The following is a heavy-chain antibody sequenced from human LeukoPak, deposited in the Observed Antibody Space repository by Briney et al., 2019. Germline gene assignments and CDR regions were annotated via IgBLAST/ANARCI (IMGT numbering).Heavy chain of an antibody. CDR1: GYSFTGYW. J-gene: IGHJ4*02. CDR3: ARLWVGSSWYFFDY. CDR2: IYPRDSDT. V-gene: IGHV5-51*01. D-gene: IGHD6-13*01. Sequence: ESLKISCKGSGYSFTGYWIGWVRQMPGKGLEWMGIIYPRDSDTTYSPSFQGQVTISADKSISTAYLQWSSLKASDTAIYYCARLWVGSSWYFFDYWGQGTLVTVSS.